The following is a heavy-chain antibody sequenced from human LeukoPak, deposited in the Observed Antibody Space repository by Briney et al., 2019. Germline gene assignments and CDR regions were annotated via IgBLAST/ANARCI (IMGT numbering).Heavy chain of an antibody. Sequence: GRSLRLSCAASGFTFSSYAMHWVRQAPGKGLEWVAVISYDGSNKYYADSVKGRFTISRDNSKNTLYLQMNSLRAEDTAVYYCARGSIVATIGAYWGQGTLVTVSS. CDR3: ARGSIVATIGAY. CDR1: GFTFSSYA. J-gene: IGHJ4*02. V-gene: IGHV3-30-3*01. CDR2: ISYDGSNK. D-gene: IGHD5-12*01.